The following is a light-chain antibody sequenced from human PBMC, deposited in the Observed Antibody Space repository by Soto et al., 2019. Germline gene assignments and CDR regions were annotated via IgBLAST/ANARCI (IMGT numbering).Light chain of an antibody. CDR2: EVS. CDR1: SSDVGAYNR. Sequence: QSVLTQPPSASGSPGQSVTISCTGTSSDVGAYNRVSWYQHHPGKAPKLMIYEVSKRPSGVPDRFSGSKSGTSASLAITGLQAEDEADYYCQSYDSSLSGSVFGGGTKLTVL. J-gene: IGLJ3*02. CDR3: QSYDSSLSGSV. V-gene: IGLV2-8*01.